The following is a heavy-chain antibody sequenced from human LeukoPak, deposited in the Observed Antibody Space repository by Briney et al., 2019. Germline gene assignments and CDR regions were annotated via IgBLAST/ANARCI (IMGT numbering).Heavy chain of an antibody. Sequence: PGRSLRLSCAASGFTLSSYAMHWVRQAPGKGLEWVAVISYDGSNKYYADSVKGRFTISRDNSKNTLYLQINSLRAEDTAVYYCARGSVIDWIVVVPAALDYWGQGTLVTVSS. J-gene: IGHJ4*02. CDR1: GFTLSSYA. CDR3: ARGSVIDWIVVVPAALDY. D-gene: IGHD2-2*01. CDR2: ISYDGSNK. V-gene: IGHV3-30*04.